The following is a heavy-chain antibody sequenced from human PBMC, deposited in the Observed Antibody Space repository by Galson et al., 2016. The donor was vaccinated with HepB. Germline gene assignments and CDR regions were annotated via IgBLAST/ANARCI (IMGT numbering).Heavy chain of an antibody. J-gene: IGHJ6*02. CDR2: ISGDGNST. Sequence: SLRLSCAASGFTFSDYYMHWVRQGSGRGLMWVSRISGDGNSTSYADSVKGRFTISRDNAKNTLYLQLNSLRGEDTAVYYCTRAVYSSSWWLYYGMDVWCQGTTVTISS. CDR3: TRAVYSSSWWLYYGMDV. D-gene: IGHD6-13*01. CDR1: GFTFSDYY. V-gene: IGHV3-74*01.